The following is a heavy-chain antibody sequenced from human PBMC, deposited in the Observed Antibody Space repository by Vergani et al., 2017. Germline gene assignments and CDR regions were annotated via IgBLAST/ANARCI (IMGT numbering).Heavy chain of an antibody. D-gene: IGHD6-13*01. CDR2: ISSSSSYI. CDR1: GFTFSSYW. Sequence: EVQLVESGGGLVQPGGSLRLSCAASGFTFSSYWMHWVRQAPGKGLVWVSSISSSSSYIYYADSVKGRFTISRDNAKNSLYLQMNSLRAEDTAVYYCARKRSSWEYYFDYWGQGTLVTVSS. V-gene: IGHV3-21*01. CDR3: ARKRSSWEYYFDY. J-gene: IGHJ4*02.